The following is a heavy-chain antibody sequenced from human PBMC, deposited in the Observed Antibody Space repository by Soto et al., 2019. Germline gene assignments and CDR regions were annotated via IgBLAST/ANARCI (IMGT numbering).Heavy chain of an antibody. J-gene: IGHJ4*02. Sequence: QVQLVQSGAEVKKPGSSVKLSCKASGGSFSNFVISWVRQAPGQGLEWMGGIIPNFGTTNYAQKFQGKVTISADETTITAYLEVSGLTSEATSVYYCARDVGGEATIRYWGQGTLVTVSS. CDR1: GGSFSNFV. D-gene: IGHD5-12*01. CDR3: ARDVGGEATIRY. CDR2: IIPNFGTT. V-gene: IGHV1-69*01.